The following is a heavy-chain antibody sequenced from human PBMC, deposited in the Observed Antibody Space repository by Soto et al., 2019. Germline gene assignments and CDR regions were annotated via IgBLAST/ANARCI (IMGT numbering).Heavy chain of an antibody. CDR2: LYLVEDK. CDR3: ARTSVNWGSRGLVDY. Sequence: QITLKESGPTLVKPTQTLTLTCTFSGFSLSTSGVGVGWIRQPPGKALEWLAFLYLVEDKRYSPSLKSRPTIPTDTSKNQVLLTMTNMDPVDTATYYCARTSVNWGSRGLVDYWGQGTLVTVAS. D-gene: IGHD7-27*01. J-gene: IGHJ4*02. V-gene: IGHV2-5*02. CDR1: GFSLSTSGVG.